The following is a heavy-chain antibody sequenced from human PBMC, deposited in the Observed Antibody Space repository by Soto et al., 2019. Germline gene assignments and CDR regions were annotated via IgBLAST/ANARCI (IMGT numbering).Heavy chain of an antibody. J-gene: IGHJ6*02. CDR1: GDSISSNSHY. V-gene: IGHV4-39*01. CDR3: ARRIGIAVAGRDYYYYGMDV. CDR2: IYYDGNT. Sequence: PSETLSLTCTVSGDSISSNSHYWGWIRQPPGKGLESIANIYYDGNTYYNPSLKSRVTISLDTSKNQFSLRLNSVTAADTAVYYCARRIGIAVAGRDYYYYGMDVWGQGTTVTVSS. D-gene: IGHD6-19*01.